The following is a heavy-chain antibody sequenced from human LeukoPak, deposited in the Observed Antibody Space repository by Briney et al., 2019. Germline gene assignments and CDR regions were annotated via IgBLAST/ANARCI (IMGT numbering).Heavy chain of an antibody. D-gene: IGHD2-2*03. Sequence: PSETLSLTCTVSGGSISSGGYYWSWIRQHPGKGLEWIGYIYYSGSTYYNPSLKSRVTISVDTSKNQFSLKLSSVTAADTAVYYCAGQSDGFHWFDPWGQGTLVTVSS. CDR2: IYYSGST. CDR3: AGQSDGFHWFDP. J-gene: IGHJ5*02. V-gene: IGHV4-31*03. CDR1: GGSISSGGYY.